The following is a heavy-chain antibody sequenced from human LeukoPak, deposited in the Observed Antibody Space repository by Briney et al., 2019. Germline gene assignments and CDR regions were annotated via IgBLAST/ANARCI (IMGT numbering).Heavy chain of an antibody. CDR3: AKDRLLWFGEPPYYYYGMDV. D-gene: IGHD3-10*01. J-gene: IGHJ6*02. CDR2: ISVSGGST. CDR1: GFTFSSYA. Sequence: PGGSLRLSCAASGFTFSSYAMSWVRQAPGKGLEWVSGISVSGGSTYYADSVKGRFTISRDNSKNTLYLQMNSLRAEDTAVYYCAKDRLLWFGEPPYYYYGMDVWGQGTTVTVSS. V-gene: IGHV3-23*01.